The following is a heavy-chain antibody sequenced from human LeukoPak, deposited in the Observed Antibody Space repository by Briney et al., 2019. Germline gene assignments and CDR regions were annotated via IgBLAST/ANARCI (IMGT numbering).Heavy chain of an antibody. Sequence: PGESLKISCKGSGYSFTTYWIGWVRQMPGKGLEWMGSINPGDSDTIYSPSFQGQVTMSADKSITTAYLQWSSLRASDTAMYYCARRISQVYDSSGYPGNWFDPWGQGTLVTVSS. CDR3: ARRISQVYDSSGYPGNWFDP. CDR1: GYSFTTYW. CDR2: INPGDSDT. D-gene: IGHD3-22*01. V-gene: IGHV5-51*01. J-gene: IGHJ5*02.